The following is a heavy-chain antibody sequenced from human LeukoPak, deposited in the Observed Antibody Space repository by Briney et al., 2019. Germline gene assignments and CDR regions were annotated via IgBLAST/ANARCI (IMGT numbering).Heavy chain of an antibody. CDR1: GYTFTSYY. Sequence: ASVKVSCKASGYTFTSYYMHWVRQAPGQGLEWMGIINPSGGSTSYAQKFQGRVTMTRDTSTSAVYMELSSLRSEDTAVYYCARDERAITMVRGVIIGAFDIWGQGTMVTVSS. V-gene: IGHV1-46*01. CDR2: INPSGGST. D-gene: IGHD3-10*01. CDR3: ARDERAITMVRGVIIGAFDI. J-gene: IGHJ3*02.